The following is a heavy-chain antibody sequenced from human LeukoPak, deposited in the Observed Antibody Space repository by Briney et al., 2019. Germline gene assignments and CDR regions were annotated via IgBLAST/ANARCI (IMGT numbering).Heavy chain of an antibody. CDR1: GYTFTDHY. CDR2: INPNSGGT. Sequence: ASVKVSCKASGYTFTDHYIHWVRQAPGQGLEWMGWINPNSGGTNYAQKFQGRVTMTRDTSISTAYMELSRLRSDDTAVYYCAGGEPYDMLIWGQGTMVTVSS. CDR3: AGGEPYDMLI. J-gene: IGHJ3*02. V-gene: IGHV1-2*02. D-gene: IGHD3-9*01.